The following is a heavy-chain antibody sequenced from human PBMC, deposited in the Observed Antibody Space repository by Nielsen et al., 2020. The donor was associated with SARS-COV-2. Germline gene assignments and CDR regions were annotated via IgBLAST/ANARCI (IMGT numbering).Heavy chain of an antibody. CDR3: ARDNWGRMDV. D-gene: IGHD7-27*01. CDR1: GFTISSSF. CDR2: IYTDGST. J-gene: IGHJ6*02. V-gene: IGHV3-66*01. Sequence: GESLKISCGASGFTISSSFMSWVRQAAGKGLDWVSVIYTDGSTSHADSVKGRFTISRDNSKNTLYLQMNSLRAEDTAVYYCARDNWGRMDVWGQGTTDTVSS.